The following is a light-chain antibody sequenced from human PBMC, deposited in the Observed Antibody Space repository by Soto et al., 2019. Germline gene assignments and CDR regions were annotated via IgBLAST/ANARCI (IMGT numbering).Light chain of an antibody. CDR1: NRVVGGYNY. V-gene: IGLV2-11*01. J-gene: IGLJ1*01. CDR2: DVS. CDR3: CSYAGSQTYV. Sequence: SSPTPPPPVSGASWQTVPLSCPGNNRVVGGYNYVSWYQQHPGKAPKLMIYDVSKRPSGVPDRFSGSKSGNTASLTISGLQAEDEADYYCCSYAGSQTYVFGTGTKVTVL.